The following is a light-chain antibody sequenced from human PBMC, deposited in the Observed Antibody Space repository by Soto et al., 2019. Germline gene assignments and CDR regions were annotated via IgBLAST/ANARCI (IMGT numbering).Light chain of an antibody. V-gene: IGKV3-20*01. J-gene: IGKJ4*01. CDR2: GAS. CDR3: QQYTGSPVA. Sequence: EILLTQSPGTLSLSPGERATLSCRASQSVTKNYLAWYQQKPGQAPRLLIYGASTRATGIPDRFSGGGSGTDFTLTISRLEPEDFAVYYCQQYTGSPVAFGGGTKVEIK. CDR1: QSVTKNY.